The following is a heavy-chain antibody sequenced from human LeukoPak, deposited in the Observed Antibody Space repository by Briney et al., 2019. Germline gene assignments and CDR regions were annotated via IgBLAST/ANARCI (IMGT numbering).Heavy chain of an antibody. CDR1: GYSFTNYW. CDR3: ARPRGGPYEDCGGDCYSEVDY. CDR2: IYPGDSDT. Sequence: GESLKISCKGSGYSFTNYWIGWVRQMPGKGLEWVGIIYPGDSDTGYSPSFQGQVTISADKSISTAYLQWSSLKASDTAMYYCARPRGGPYEDCGGDCYSEVDYWGQGTLVTVSS. V-gene: IGHV5-51*01. J-gene: IGHJ4*02. D-gene: IGHD2-21*02.